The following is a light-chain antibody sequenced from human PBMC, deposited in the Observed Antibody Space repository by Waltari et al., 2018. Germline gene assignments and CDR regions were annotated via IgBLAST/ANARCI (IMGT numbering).Light chain of an antibody. V-gene: IGLV2-23*01. Sequence: QSALTQPASVSGSPGQSITISCTGTTGDAWTYNLVSWYHQHPGKAPKLIIFEGTKRPAGFSNLFFASKSGNTASLTISGLQADDEADYHCCSYVSNTYVFGTGTKVTVL. CDR2: EGT. J-gene: IGLJ1*01. CDR1: TGDAWTYNL. CDR3: CSYVSNTYV.